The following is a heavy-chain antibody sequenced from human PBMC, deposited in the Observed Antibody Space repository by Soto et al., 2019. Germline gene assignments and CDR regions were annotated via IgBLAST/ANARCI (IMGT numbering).Heavy chain of an antibody. CDR1: VDSISTYY. J-gene: IGHJ6*02. Sequence: QVQLRESGPGLVKASETLSLTCTVSVDSISTYYWSWIRRPARKGLEWIGRIDASGNTNYNPSLKSRVSMSAETSKKQFSLKLTSVTAADTAVYYCARYSNIWFQTEGMAVWGQGTTVTVSS. D-gene: IGHD1-26*01. CDR3: ARYSNIWFQTEGMAV. CDR2: IDASGNT. V-gene: IGHV4-4*07.